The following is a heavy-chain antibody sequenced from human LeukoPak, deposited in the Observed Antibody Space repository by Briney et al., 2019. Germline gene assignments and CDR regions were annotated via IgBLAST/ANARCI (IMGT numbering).Heavy chain of an antibody. J-gene: IGHJ6*02. Sequence: SVKVSCKASGYTFTSYGISWVRQAPGQGLEWMGGIIPIFGTVNYAQKFQGRVTITADESTSTAYMELSSLRSEDTAVYYCARGRSDGYSSKIDYYYYGMDVWGQGTTVTVSS. V-gene: IGHV1-69*13. D-gene: IGHD5-18*01. CDR2: IIPIFGTV. CDR3: ARGRSDGYSSKIDYYYYGMDV. CDR1: GYTFTSYG.